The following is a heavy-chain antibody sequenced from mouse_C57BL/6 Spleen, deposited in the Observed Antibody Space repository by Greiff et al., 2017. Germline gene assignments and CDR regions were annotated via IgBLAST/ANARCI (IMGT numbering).Heavy chain of an antibody. CDR2: IYPGSGST. V-gene: IGHV1-55*01. CDR3: ARSITTVVAQGYFDV. Sequence: QVHVKQPGAELVKPGASVKMSCKASGYTFTSYWITWVKQRPGQGLEWIGDIYPGSGSTNYNEKFKSKATLTVDTSSSTAYMQLSSLTSEDSAVYYCARSITTVVAQGYFDVWGTGTTVTVSS. CDR1: GYTFTSYW. J-gene: IGHJ1*03. D-gene: IGHD1-1*01.